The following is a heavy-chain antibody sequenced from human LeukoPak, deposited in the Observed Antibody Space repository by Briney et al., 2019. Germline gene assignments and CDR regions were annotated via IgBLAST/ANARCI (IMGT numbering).Heavy chain of an antibody. J-gene: IGHJ3*02. Sequence: SETLSLTCAVYGGSFSGYYWSWIRQHPGKGLEWIGYIYYSGSTYYNPSLKSRVTISVDTSKNQFSLKLSSVTAADTAVYYCARDLPGSNDAFDIWGQGTMVTVSS. CDR2: IYYSGST. V-gene: IGHV4-31*11. CDR1: GGSFSGYY. CDR3: ARDLPGSNDAFDI.